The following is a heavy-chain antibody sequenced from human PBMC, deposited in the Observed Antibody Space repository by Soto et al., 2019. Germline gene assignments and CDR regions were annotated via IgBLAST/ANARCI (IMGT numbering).Heavy chain of an antibody. CDR1: GYTFTGYY. D-gene: IGHD3-22*01. CDR3: ARGGPITMLVVVIPWCRRCAFDI. CDR2: INPNSGGT. V-gene: IGHV1-2*04. Sequence: ASVKVSCKASGYTFTGYYMHWVRQAPGQGLEWMGWINPNSGGTNYAQKFQGWVTMTRDTSISTAYMGLSRLRSDDTAVYYCARGGPITMLVVVIPWCRRCAFDIWGQGTMVTVSS. J-gene: IGHJ3*02.